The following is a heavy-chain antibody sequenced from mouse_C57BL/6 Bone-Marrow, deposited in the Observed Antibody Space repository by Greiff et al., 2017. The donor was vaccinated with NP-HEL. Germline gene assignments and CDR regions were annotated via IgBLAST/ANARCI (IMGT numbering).Heavy chain of an antibody. CDR3: ARGDYGSSRFGYAMDY. V-gene: IGHV1-80*01. Sequence: VMLVESGAELVKPGASVKISCKTSDYAFSSYWMNWVKQRPGKGLVWIGQIYPGDGDTNYNGKFKGKATLTADKSSSTVYMQLSSLTSEDSAVYLCARGDYGSSRFGYAMDYWGQGTSVTVSS. CDR1: DYAFSSYW. J-gene: IGHJ4*01. D-gene: IGHD1-1*01. CDR2: IYPGDGDT.